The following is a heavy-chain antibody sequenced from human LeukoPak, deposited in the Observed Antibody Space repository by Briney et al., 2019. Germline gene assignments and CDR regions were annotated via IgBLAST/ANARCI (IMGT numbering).Heavy chain of an antibody. CDR2: ISGSGGST. CDR3: AKAEPDVYVYLFDY. CDR1: GFTFSSYA. V-gene: IGHV3-23*01. J-gene: IGHJ4*02. Sequence: GGSLRLSCAASGFTFSSYAMSWVRQAPGKGLEWVSGISGSGGSTYYADSVKGRFTISRDISKNTLYLQMNSLRAEDTAVYYCAKAEPDVYVYLFDYWGQGTLVTVSS. D-gene: IGHD5/OR15-5a*01.